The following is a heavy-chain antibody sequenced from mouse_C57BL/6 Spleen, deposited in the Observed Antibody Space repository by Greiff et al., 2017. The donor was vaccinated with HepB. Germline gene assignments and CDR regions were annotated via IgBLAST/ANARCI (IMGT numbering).Heavy chain of an antibody. J-gene: IGHJ1*03. V-gene: IGHV1-81*01. CDR1: GYTFTSYG. CDR2: IYPRSGNT. CDR3: AREGFDYYGSSYEYFDV. D-gene: IGHD1-1*01. Sequence: QVQLQQSGAELARPGASVKLSCKASGYTFTSYGISWVKQRTGQGLEWIGEIYPRSGNTYYNEKFKGKATLTADKSSSTAYMELRSLTSEDSAVYFCAREGFDYYGSSYEYFDVWGTGTTVTVSS.